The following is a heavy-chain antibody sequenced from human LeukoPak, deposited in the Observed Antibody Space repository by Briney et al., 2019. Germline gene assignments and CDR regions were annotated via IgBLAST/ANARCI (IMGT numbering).Heavy chain of an antibody. CDR1: GASISSDY. Sequence: SETLSLTCTVSGASISSDYWSWIRQSPGKGLEWIGYIYDSGNTDYNPSLKSRVSISMNTSKNQFSLSLSSVTDADTAVYYCAGRGRRYFRDWGQGTLVTVSS. V-gene: IGHV4-59*08. CDR2: IYDSGNT. J-gene: IGHJ1*01. CDR3: AGRGRRYFRD.